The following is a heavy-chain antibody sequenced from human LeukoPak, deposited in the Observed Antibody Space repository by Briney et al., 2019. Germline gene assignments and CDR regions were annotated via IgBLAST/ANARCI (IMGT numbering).Heavy chain of an antibody. CDR1: GFTVSSNY. V-gene: IGHV3-53*01. Sequence: GGSLRLSCAASGFTVSSNYMSWVRQAPGKGLEWVSVIYSGGSTYYADSVKGRFTISRDNSKNTLYLQMNSLRAEDTAVYYCANGDRGWYFDYWGQGTLVTVSS. CDR2: IYSGGST. J-gene: IGHJ4*02. CDR3: ANGDRGWYFDY. D-gene: IGHD6-19*01.